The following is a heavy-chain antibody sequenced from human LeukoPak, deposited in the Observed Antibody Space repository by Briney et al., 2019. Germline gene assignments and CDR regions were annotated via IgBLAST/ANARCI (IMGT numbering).Heavy chain of an antibody. V-gene: IGHV3-30*18. CDR1: GFTFSNYG. CDR3: AKESGSNWSPLDS. CDR2: ISYRGSNK. Sequence: PGGSLRLSCAASGFTFSNYGTHWVRQAPGKGLEWVAMISYRGSNKYYADSVKGRFTISRDNSENTLYLQMDSLRADDTAVFYCAKESGSNWSPLDSWGQGTLVTVSS. J-gene: IGHJ4*02. D-gene: IGHD4-11*01.